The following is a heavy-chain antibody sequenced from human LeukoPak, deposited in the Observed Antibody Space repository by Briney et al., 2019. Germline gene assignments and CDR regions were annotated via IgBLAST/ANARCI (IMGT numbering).Heavy chain of an antibody. D-gene: IGHD1-26*01. J-gene: IGHJ6*02. CDR1: GDSINSNY. CDR3: TRSVGDWEPIFRYYYGMDV. CDR2: IYYNGDT. Sequence: PSETLSLTCTVSGDSINSNYWSWIRQPPGRGLEWIGYIYYNGDTNYSPSLRGRITISIETSKKQFSLKLSSVTAADTAVYFCTRSVGDWEPIFRYYYGMDVWGQGTTVTVSS. V-gene: IGHV4-59*08.